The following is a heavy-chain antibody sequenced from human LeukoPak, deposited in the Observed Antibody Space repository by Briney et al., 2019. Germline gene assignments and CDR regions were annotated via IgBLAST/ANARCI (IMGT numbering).Heavy chain of an antibody. CDR1: GFTFSRHG. CDR3: VKDVLFAVGDTFDI. Sequence: PGGSLRLSCAASGFTFSRHGMHWVRQAPGKGLEWVAFIQYDGTEKLYADSVKGRFAISRDNSKNTLYLQMNSLRVEDTAVYYCVKDVLFAVGDTFDIWGQGTMVTVSS. J-gene: IGHJ3*02. CDR2: IQYDGTEK. D-gene: IGHD3-10*02. V-gene: IGHV3-30*02.